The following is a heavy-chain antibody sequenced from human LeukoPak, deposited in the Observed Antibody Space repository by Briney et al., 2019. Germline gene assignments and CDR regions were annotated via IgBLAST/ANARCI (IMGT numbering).Heavy chain of an antibody. CDR1: GGSISSYY. J-gene: IGHJ4*02. D-gene: IGHD4-17*01. Sequence: PSETLSLNCTVSGGSISSYYWSWIRQPPGKGLEWIGYIYSSGSTNCNPSLKSRVTISVDTSKNQFSLKLSSLTAADTAVYFCARPRGYGDYVPWDYWGQGTLVTVSS. CDR2: IYSSGST. CDR3: ARPRGYGDYVPWDY. V-gene: IGHV4-59*01.